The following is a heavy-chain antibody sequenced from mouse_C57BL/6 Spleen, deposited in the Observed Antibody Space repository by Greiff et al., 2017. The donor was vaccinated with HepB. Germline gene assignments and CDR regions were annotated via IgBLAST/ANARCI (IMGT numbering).Heavy chain of an antibody. CDR2: ISYDGSN. CDR1: GYSITSGYY. D-gene: IGHD1-1*01. Sequence: EVQLQESGPGLVKPSQSLSLTCSVTGYSITSGYYWNWIRQFPGNKLEWMGYISYDGSNNYNPSLKNRISITRDTSKNQFFLKLNSVTTEDTATYYCARGGSSHYAMDYWGQGTSVTVSS. J-gene: IGHJ4*01. CDR3: ARGGSSHYAMDY. V-gene: IGHV3-6*01.